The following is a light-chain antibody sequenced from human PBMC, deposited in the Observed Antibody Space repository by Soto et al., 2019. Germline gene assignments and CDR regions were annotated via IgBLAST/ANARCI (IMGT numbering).Light chain of an antibody. J-gene: IGKJ2*01. CDR1: QSVRSSD. CDR3: QQYGSAPYT. CDR2: GAS. Sequence: EIVLTQPPGTLSLSPGERATLSCRASQSVRSSDLAWYQQKPGQAPRLLIYGASSRATGIPDRFSGSGSGTDFTLTISRLEPEDFAVYYCQQYGSAPYTFGQGTKLEIK. V-gene: IGKV3-20*01.